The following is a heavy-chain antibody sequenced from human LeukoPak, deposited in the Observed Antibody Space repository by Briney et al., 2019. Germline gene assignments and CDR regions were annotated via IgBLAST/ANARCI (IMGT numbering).Heavy chain of an antibody. D-gene: IGHD7-27*01. J-gene: IGHJ4*02. V-gene: IGHV3-21*01. CDR1: GFTFSSYS. Sequence: GGSLRLSCAASGFTFSSYSMNWVRQAPGKGPEWVSSISSSSSYIYYADSVKGRFTISRDNAKNSLYLQMNSLRAEDTAVYYCARASKWGSITFDYWGQGTLVTVSS. CDR3: ARASKWGSITFDY. CDR2: ISSSSSYI.